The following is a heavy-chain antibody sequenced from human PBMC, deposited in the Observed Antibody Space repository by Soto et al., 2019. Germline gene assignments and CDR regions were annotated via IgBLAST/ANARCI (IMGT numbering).Heavy chain of an antibody. J-gene: IGHJ4*02. D-gene: IGHD6-13*01. CDR3: ARPYSSSSTTPFDY. Sequence: QISYKATVDNVTSDDISCVRQTKRQGLEWMGWMNPNTGNTSYAQKFQGRVTMTRNTSVSTAYMELSSLRSEDTAVYYCARPYSSSSTTPFDYWGQGTLVPVSS. CDR1: VDNVTSDD. V-gene: IGHV1-8*02. CDR2: MNPNTGNT.